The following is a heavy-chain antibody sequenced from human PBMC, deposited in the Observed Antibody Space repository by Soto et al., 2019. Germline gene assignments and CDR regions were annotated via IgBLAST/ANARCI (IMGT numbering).Heavy chain of an antibody. V-gene: IGHV3-21*01. CDR1: GFTFSSYS. J-gene: IGHJ4*02. D-gene: IGHD3-22*01. Sequence: PGGSLRLSCAASGFTFSSYSMNWVRQAPGKGLEWVSSISSSSSYIYYADSVKGRFTISRDNAKNSLYLQMNSLRAEDTAVYYCARGRYYDSSGYLPNFDYWGRGTLVTVSS. CDR3: ARGRYYDSSGYLPNFDY. CDR2: ISSSSSYI.